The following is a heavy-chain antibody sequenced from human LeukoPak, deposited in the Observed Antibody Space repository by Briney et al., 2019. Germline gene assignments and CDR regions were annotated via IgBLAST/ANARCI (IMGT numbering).Heavy chain of an antibody. J-gene: IGHJ4*02. CDR2: MDNFGYK. Sequence: PGGSLRLSCAASGFSVNNNYMNWVRQATGKGLEWVSLMDNFGYKHYADSVEGRVTISRDSSRNTVYLQLNSLRAEGTAVYYCAGGSYYGSGSRPGYIEYWGQGTLVTVSS. CDR3: AGGSYYGSGSRPGYIEY. V-gene: IGHV3-53*01. D-gene: IGHD3-10*01. CDR1: GFSVNNNY.